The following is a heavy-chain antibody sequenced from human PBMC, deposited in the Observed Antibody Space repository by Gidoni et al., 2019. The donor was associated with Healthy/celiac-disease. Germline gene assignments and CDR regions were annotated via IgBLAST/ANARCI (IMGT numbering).Heavy chain of an antibody. Sequence: EVQLVQSGAAVTKPGQSLKISCKGYGYSFTSYWHGWVRQMTGNGLEWRGIIYPGDSDTRYSPSFQGQVTSSADKSISTAYLQWSSLKASDTAMYYCARGARLYYFDYWGQGTLVTVSS. V-gene: IGHV5-51*01. J-gene: IGHJ4*02. CDR2: IYPGDSDT. CDR3: ARGARLYYFDY. D-gene: IGHD3-16*01. CDR1: GYSFTSYW.